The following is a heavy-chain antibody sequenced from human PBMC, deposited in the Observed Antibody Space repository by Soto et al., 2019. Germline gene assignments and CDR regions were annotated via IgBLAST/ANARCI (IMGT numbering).Heavy chain of an antibody. V-gene: IGHV1-3*01. CDR2: IIPGNGNT. Sequence: GASVKVSCKASGYTFTTYAMYWVRQAPGQSLEWMGWIIPGNGNTKYSQKFQDRVTITTDTSASTAYMELSSLRSEDTAVYYCARHLGRIQLWLRVYYFDYWGQGTLVTVSS. CDR3: ARHLGRIQLWLRVYYFDY. CDR1: GYTFTTYA. D-gene: IGHD5-18*01. J-gene: IGHJ4*02.